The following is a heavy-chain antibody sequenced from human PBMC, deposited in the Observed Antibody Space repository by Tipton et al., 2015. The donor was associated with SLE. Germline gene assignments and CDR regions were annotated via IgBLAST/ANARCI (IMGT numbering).Heavy chain of an antibody. CDR1: GFTFSSYG. D-gene: IGHD1-14*01. V-gene: IGHV3-30*02. Sequence: GSLRLSCAASGFTFSSYGMHWVRQAPGKGLEWVAFIRYDGSNKYYADSVKGRFTISRDNSKNTLYLQMNSLRAEDTAVYYCAKDSDRFKAFDIWGQGTMVTVSS. CDR2: IRYDGSNK. CDR3: AKDSDRFKAFDI. J-gene: IGHJ3*02.